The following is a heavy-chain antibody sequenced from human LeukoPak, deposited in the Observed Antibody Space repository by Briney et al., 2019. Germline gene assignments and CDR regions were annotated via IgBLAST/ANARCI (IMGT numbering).Heavy chain of an antibody. CDR3: ARDLRVIAAAGTAFDY. CDR1: GYTFTSYG. CDR2: ISAYNGNT. D-gene: IGHD6-13*01. J-gene: IGHJ4*02. Sequence: ASVKVSCKASGYTFTSYGISWVRQAPGQGLEWMGWISAYNGNTNHAQKLQGRVTMTTDTSTSTAYMELRSLRSDDTAVYYCARDLRVIAAAGTAFDYWGQGTLVTVSS. V-gene: IGHV1-18*01.